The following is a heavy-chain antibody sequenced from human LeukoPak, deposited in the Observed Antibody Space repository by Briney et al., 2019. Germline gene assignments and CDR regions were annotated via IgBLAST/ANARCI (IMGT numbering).Heavy chain of an antibody. CDR3: ARDSSGWSFFPAYGY. J-gene: IGHJ4*02. V-gene: IGHV4-39*01. D-gene: IGHD6-19*01. CDR1: AGSISSSSYY. Sequence: SETLSLTCTVSAGSISSSSYYWGWIRQPPGKGLEWIGSIYYSGSTYYNPSLKSPVTISVATSKNQFSLKLSSVTAADTAVYYCARDSSGWSFFPAYGYWGQGTLVTVSS. CDR2: IYYSGST.